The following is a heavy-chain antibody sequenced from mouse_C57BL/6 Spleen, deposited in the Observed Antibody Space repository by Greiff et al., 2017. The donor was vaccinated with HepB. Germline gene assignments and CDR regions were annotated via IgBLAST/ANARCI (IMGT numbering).Heavy chain of an antibody. CDR3: ARNGRYYVDY. V-gene: IGHV1-52*01. J-gene: IGHJ2*01. Sequence: QVQLQQPGAELVRPGSSVKLSCKASGYTFTSYWMQWVKQRPIQGLEWIGNIDPSDSETHSNQKFKDKATLTVDKSSSPAYMQLSSLTSEDSAVYYCARNGRYYVDYWGQGTTLTVSS. CDR1: GYTFTSYW. CDR2: IDPSDSET.